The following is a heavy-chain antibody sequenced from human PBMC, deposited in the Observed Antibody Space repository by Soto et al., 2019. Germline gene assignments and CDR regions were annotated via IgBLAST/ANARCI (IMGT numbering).Heavy chain of an antibody. CDR3: AKVLTTGRVFPHLLDF. D-gene: IGHD3-3*01. J-gene: IGHJ4*02. CDR2: ISHDGSNK. V-gene: IGHV3-30*18. CDR1: GFTFSSYG. Sequence: GGSLRLSCAASGFTFSSYGMHWVRQAPGKGLEWVAVISHDGSNKYYADSVKGRFTISRDNSKNTLYLQMNSLRAEDTAVYYCAKVLTTGRVFPHLLDFWGRGTLDPVSS.